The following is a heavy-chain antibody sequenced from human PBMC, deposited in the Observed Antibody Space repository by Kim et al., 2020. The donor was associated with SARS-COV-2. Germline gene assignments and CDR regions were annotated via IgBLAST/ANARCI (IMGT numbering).Heavy chain of an antibody. CDR1: GFTFSSYG. J-gene: IGHJ6*02. CDR2: IWYDGSNK. CDR3: ARDRTAMVTYYYYGMDV. Sequence: GGSLRLSCAASGFTFSSYGMHWVRQAPGKGLEWVAVIWYDGSNKYYADSVKGRFTISRDNSKNTLYLQMNSLRAEDTAVYYCARDRTAMVTYYYYGMDVWGQGTTVTVSS. D-gene: IGHD5-18*01. V-gene: IGHV3-33*01.